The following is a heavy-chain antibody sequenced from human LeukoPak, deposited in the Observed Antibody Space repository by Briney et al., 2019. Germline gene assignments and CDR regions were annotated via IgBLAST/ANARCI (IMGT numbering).Heavy chain of an antibody. Sequence: GGSLRLSCAASGFTFSSCWMSWVRQAPGKGLEWVANINQDESEKYYVDSVKGRFTISRDNAKNSLYLQMNSLRAEDTAVYYCAREETVAGTSNNWFDPWGQGTQVTVS. CDR2: INQDESEK. J-gene: IGHJ5*02. V-gene: IGHV3-7*04. D-gene: IGHD6-19*01. CDR3: AREETVAGTSNNWFDP. CDR1: GFTFSSCW.